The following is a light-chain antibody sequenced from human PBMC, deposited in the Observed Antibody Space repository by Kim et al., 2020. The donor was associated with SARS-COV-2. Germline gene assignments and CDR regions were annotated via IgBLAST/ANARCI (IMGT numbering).Light chain of an antibody. CDR1: SSNIASNT. J-gene: IGLJ3*02. CDR2: SNN. V-gene: IGLV1-44*01. CDR3: AAWDDSLNGPV. Sequence: GQRVTNSCSGSSSNIASNTVNWYQQLPGTAPKLLIYSNNQRHSGVPDRFSGSKSGTSASLAISGLQSEDEADYYCAAWDDSLNGPVFGGGTKLTVL.